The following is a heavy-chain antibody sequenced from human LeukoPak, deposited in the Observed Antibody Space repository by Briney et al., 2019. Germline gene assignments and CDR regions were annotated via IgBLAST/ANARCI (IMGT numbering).Heavy chain of an antibody. D-gene: IGHD3-10*01. CDR3: ARSVFPYYSGSGSPYIVDVRQNSYFDF. J-gene: IGHJ4*02. CDR1: GYTFTNYY. V-gene: IGHV1-46*01. CDR2: INPSVGTT. Sequence: ASVKVSCKASGYTFTNYYIHWVRQSPGQGLAWMGTINPSVGTTRSAQGRVSLTRDTSTSTVYMELSTLRSEDTAVYYCARSVFPYYSGSGSPYIVDVRQNSYFDFWGQGTLVTVSS.